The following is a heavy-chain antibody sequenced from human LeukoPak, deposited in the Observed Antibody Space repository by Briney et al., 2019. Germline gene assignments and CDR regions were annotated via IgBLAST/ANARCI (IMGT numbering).Heavy chain of an antibody. V-gene: IGHV1-2*02. Sequence: ASVKVSCKASGYTLTGFCIHWVRQAPGQGLEWMGWLNPNSGGTNYAQNFQGRVTMTRDTSISTGYMELSRLRSDDTAVYYCARDLDNYSGSGSYYNGDPLFQHWGQGTLVTVSS. CDR2: LNPNSGGT. J-gene: IGHJ1*01. D-gene: IGHD3-10*01. CDR1: GYTLTGFC. CDR3: ARDLDNYSGSGSYYNGDPLFQH.